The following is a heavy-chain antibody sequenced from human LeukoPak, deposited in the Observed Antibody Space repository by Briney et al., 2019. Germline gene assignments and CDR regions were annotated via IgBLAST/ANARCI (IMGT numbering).Heavy chain of an antibody. V-gene: IGHV3-30-3*01. D-gene: IGHD3-22*01. CDR2: ISYDGSNK. CDR1: GFTFDTFA. CDR3: ASPHYYDNPGITDWFDP. J-gene: IGHJ5*02. Sequence: GGSLRLSCAASGFTFDTFAMNWVRQAPGKGLEWVAVISYDGSNKYYADFVKGRFTISRDNSKNTLYLQMNSLRAEDTAVCYCASPHYYDNPGITDWFDPWGQGTLVTVSS.